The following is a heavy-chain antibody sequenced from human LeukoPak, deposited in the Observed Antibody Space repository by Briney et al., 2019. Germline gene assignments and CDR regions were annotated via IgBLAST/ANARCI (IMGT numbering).Heavy chain of an antibody. V-gene: IGHV1-2*02. Sequence: WASVKVSCKASGYTFTGYYMHWVRQAPGQGLEWMGWINPNSGGTNYAQKFQGRVTMTRDTSISTAYMELSRLRSDDAAVYYCARLGGQLTHPRDAFDIWGQGTMVTVSS. CDR2: INPNSGGT. CDR3: ARLGGQLTHPRDAFDI. J-gene: IGHJ3*02. CDR1: GYTFTGYY. D-gene: IGHD6-6*01.